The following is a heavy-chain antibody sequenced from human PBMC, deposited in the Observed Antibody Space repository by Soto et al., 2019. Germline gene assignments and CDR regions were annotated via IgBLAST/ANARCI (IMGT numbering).Heavy chain of an antibody. D-gene: IGHD3-22*01. CDR3: AREASSGYYVTS. CDR2: ISAYNGNT. CDR1: GYTFTSYG. V-gene: IGHV1-18*01. Sequence: ASVKVSCKASGYTFTSYGISWVRQAPGQGLEWMGWISAYNGNTNYAQKLQGRVTMTRDTSTSTVYMELSSLRSDDTAVYYCAREASSGYYVTSWGQGTLVTVSS. J-gene: IGHJ5*02.